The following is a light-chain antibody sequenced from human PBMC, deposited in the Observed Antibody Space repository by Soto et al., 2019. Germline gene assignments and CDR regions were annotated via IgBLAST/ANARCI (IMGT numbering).Light chain of an antibody. CDR1: QIVSRY. J-gene: IGKJ5*01. CDR2: YTS. CDR3: QQRSNWPLIT. V-gene: IGKV3-11*01. Sequence: EIVVTLSPATLSLSPGERATLSWIASQIVSRYLAWYQQQPRQAPRLLIYYTSKRATGIPARFSGSGSGTDFTPTISSLEPEDVAVYYCQQRSNWPLITFGQGTRLEIK.